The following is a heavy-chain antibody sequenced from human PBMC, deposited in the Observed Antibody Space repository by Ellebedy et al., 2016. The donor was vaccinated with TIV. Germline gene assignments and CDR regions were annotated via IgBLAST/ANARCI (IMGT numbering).Heavy chain of an antibody. D-gene: IGHD3-9*01. CDR2: ISYDGSNK. CDR3: AKDQDILTGCDY. J-gene: IGHJ4*02. CDR1: GFTFSSYG. V-gene: IGHV3-30*18. Sequence: GGSLRLSXAASGFTFSSYGMHWVRQAPGKGLEWVAVISYDGSNKYYADSVKGRFTISRDNSKNTLYLQMNSLRAEDTAVYYCAKDQDILTGCDYWGQGTLVTVSS.